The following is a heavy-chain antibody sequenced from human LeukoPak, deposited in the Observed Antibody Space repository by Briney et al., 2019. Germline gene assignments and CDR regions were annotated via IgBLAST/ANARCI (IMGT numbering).Heavy chain of an antibody. D-gene: IGHD3-9*01. J-gene: IGHJ4*02. CDR1: GGSISSYY. CDR2: IYYSGST. V-gene: IGHV4-59*01. CDR3: ARVDILTGYHFDY. Sequence: SGTLSLTCTVSGGSISSYYWSWIRQPPGKGLEWIGYIYYSGSTNYNPSLKSRVTISVDTSKNQFSLKLSSVTAADTAVYYCARVDILTGYHFDYWGQGTLVTVSS.